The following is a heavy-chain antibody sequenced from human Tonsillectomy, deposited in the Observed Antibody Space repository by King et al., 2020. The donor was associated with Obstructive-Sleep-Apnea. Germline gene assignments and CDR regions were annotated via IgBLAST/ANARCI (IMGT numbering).Heavy chain of an antibody. CDR2: ISYDGSNN. CDR1: GFTFSSYG. V-gene: IGHV3-30*18. J-gene: IGHJ4*02. CDR3: AKDYRSGWRHFDY. D-gene: IGHD6-19*01. Sequence: VQLVESGGGVVQPGRSLRLSFAASGFTFSSYGMHWFCHAPGKGLEWVAVISYDGSNNYYADSVKGRFTISRDNSKNTLYLQMNSLSAEDTAVYYCAKDYRSGWRHFDYWGQGTLVTVSS.